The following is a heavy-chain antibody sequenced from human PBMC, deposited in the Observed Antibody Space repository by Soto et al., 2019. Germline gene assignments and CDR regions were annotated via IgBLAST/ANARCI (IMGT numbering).Heavy chain of an antibody. D-gene: IGHD6-13*01. CDR1: GGSISYYY. J-gene: IGHJ5*02. CDR3: ARDRTAAGPSNWFDP. V-gene: IGHV4-4*07. Sequence: SETLSLTCTVSGGSISYYYWSWIRQSAGKGLEWIGRIYPSGSTNYNPSLKGRVTMSVDTSNNQFSLNLGSVTAADTAVYYCARDRTAAGPSNWFDPWGQGTLVTVSS. CDR2: IYPSGST.